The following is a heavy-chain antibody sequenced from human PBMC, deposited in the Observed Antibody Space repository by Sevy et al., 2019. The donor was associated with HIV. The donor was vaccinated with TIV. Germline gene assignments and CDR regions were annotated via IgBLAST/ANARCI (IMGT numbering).Heavy chain of an antibody. V-gene: IGHV3-21*01. CDR2: ISYSSNYI. Sequence: GGSLRLSCAASGFSFRTYTMNWVRQAPGKGLEWVSSISYSSNYIYYAHSVKGRFTISRDNAKNSLYLQMNNLRAEDTAVYYCARPYGSGSWEAFDIWGQGTMVTVSS. CDR3: ARPYGSGSWEAFDI. J-gene: IGHJ3*02. CDR1: GFSFRTYT. D-gene: IGHD3-10*01.